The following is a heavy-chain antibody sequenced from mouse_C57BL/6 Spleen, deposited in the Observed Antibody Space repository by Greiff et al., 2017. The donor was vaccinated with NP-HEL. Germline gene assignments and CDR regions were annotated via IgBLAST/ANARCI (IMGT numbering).Heavy chain of an antibody. D-gene: IGHD1-1*01. CDR2: IDPANGNT. CDR1: GFNIKNTY. CDR3: ARPYCGSSHYFDY. J-gene: IGHJ2*01. Sequence: VQLKESVAELVRPGASVKLSCTASGFNIKNTYMHWVKQRPEQGLEWIGRIDPANGNTKYAPKFQGKATITADTSSNTAYLQLSSLTSEDTAIYYCARPYCGSSHYFDYWGQGTTLTVSS. V-gene: IGHV14-3*01.